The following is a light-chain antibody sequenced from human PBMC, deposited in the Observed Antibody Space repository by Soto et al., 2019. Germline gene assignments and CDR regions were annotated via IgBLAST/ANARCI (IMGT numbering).Light chain of an antibody. CDR2: DAS. CDR3: QQYDNLPT. CDR1: QDISNY. V-gene: IGKV1-33*01. J-gene: IGKJ5*01. Sequence: DIQMTQSPSTLSGSVGDRVTITCQASQDISNYLNWYQQKPGKAPKLLIYDASNLETGVPSRFSGSGSGTDFTFTISSLQPEDIATYYCQQYDNLPTFGQGTLLEIK.